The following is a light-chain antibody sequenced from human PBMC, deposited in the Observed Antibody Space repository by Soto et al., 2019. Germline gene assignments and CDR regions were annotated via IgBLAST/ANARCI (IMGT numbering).Light chain of an antibody. CDR3: QQYATSPQT. CDR1: QSVSNSY. V-gene: IGKV3-20*01. Sequence: EIVLTQSPGTLSLSPGERATLSCRASQSVSNSYLAWYQQKPGQAPRLLIYGASSRATGIPDRFSGSGSGTDFTLTISRLEPEDVAVYYCQQYATSPQTFGQGTKVEIK. J-gene: IGKJ1*01. CDR2: GAS.